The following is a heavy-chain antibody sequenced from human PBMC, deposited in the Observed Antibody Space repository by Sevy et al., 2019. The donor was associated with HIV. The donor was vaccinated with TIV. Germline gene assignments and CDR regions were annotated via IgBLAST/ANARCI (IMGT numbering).Heavy chain of an antibody. D-gene: IGHD6-19*01. J-gene: IGHJ4*02. V-gene: IGHV3-23*01. CDR3: AKGAGYSSGGGGY. Sequence: GGSLRLYYAASGVTFSGCAISWVRQAPGKGLEGASAISGSGGSTYYADSVKGRFTISRDNSKNTLYLQMNSLRAEDTAVYYCAKGAGYSSGGGGYWGQGTLVTVSS. CDR2: ISGSGGST. CDR1: GVTFSGCA.